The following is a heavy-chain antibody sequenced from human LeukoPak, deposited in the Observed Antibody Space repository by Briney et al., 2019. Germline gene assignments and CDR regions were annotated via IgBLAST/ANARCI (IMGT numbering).Heavy chain of an antibody. CDR1: GGSISSYY. Sequence: SETLSLTCTVSGGSISSYYWSWIRQPAGKGLEWIGRIYTSGSTNYNPSLKSRITMSVDTSKNQFCLKLSSVTAADTAVYYCARSLELFLGVAFDIWGQGTMVTVSS. D-gene: IGHD1-7*01. V-gene: IGHV4-4*07. J-gene: IGHJ3*02. CDR3: ARSLELFLGVAFDI. CDR2: IYTSGST.